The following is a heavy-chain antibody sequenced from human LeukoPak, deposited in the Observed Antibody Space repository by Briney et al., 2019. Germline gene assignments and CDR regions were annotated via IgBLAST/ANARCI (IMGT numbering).Heavy chain of an antibody. J-gene: IGHJ6*02. Sequence: PGGSLRLSCAVSGFTFSSYAMHWVRQAPGKGLEWVAVISFDGTYKYYADLVKGRFTISKDHAKNTLYLQMNSLRTEDTAVYYCARDRYHGDRYYYYYGMDVWGQGTTVTVSS. CDR3: ARDRYHGDRYYYYYGMDV. D-gene: IGHD4-17*01. CDR2: ISFDGTYK. V-gene: IGHV3-30*01. CDR1: GFTFSSYA.